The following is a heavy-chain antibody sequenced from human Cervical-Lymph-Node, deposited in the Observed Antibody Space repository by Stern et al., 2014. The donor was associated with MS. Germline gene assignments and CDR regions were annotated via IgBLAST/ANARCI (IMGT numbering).Heavy chain of an antibody. CDR2: FYPSDTDY. Sequence: EVQLLESGAEVKQPGESLKLSCTASGGSFCNYAIAWVRQVPGKGLEWVGMFYPSDTDYRYSPAFQGQVTISADQSISTAYLQWSSLKASDTAIYYCATSLDADYIGYFDSWGQGTLVTVSS. D-gene: IGHD4-11*01. J-gene: IGHJ4*02. CDR1: GGSFCNYA. V-gene: IGHV5-51*01. CDR3: ATSLDADYIGYFDS.